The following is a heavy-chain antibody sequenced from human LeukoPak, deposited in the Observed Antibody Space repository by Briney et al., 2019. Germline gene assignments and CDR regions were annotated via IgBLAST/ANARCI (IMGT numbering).Heavy chain of an antibody. CDR1: GYSISSGYY. Sequence: SETLSLTCTVSGYSISSGYYWGWIRQPPGKGLEWIGSIYHSGSTYYNPSLKSRVTISVDTSKNQFSLKLSSVTAADTAVYYCARGLYGDYGVDYWGQGTLVTVSS. D-gene: IGHD4-17*01. V-gene: IGHV4-38-2*02. CDR2: IYHSGST. J-gene: IGHJ4*02. CDR3: ARGLYGDYGVDY.